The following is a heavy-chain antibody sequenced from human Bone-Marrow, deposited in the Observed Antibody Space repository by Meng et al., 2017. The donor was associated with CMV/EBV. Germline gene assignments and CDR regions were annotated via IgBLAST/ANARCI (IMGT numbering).Heavy chain of an antibody. D-gene: IGHD1-26*01. Sequence: QLGEPGGGLVRPGGSQRLSCAASGFAFSNYWMHWVRQGPGKGLVWVSRISGDGRTTSYADSVKGRFTISRDNAKNTLYLQMNSLGVEDTAVYYCARGVGESLGWEMGYWGQGILVTVSS. CDR1: GFAFSNYW. CDR3: ARGVGESLGWEMGY. V-gene: IGHV3-74*01. CDR2: ISGDGRTT. J-gene: IGHJ4*02.